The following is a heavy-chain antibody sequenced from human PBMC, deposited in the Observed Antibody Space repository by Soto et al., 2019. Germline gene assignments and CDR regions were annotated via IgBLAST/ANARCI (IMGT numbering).Heavy chain of an antibody. CDR2: ISYDGSNK. V-gene: IGHV3-30-3*01. CDR1: GFTFSSYA. J-gene: IGHJ4*02. CDR3: ARDPDSSGYYLAFDY. D-gene: IGHD3-22*01. Sequence: PGGSLRLSCAASGFTFSSYAMHWVRQAPGKGLEWVAVISYDGSNKYYADSVKGRFTISRDNSKNTLYLQMNSLRAEDTAVYYCARDPDSSGYYLAFDYWGQGTLVTVSS.